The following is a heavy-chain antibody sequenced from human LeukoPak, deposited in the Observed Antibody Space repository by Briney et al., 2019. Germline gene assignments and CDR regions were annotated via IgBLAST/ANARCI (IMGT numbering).Heavy chain of an antibody. CDR1: GGSISSYY. J-gene: IGHJ5*02. Sequence: PSETLSLTCTVSGGSISSYYWSWIRQPPGKGLEWIWYIYYSGSTNYNPSLKSRVTISVDTSKNQFSLKLSSVTAADTAVYYCAREIDSSGYYYDGGWFDPWGQGTLVTVSS. CDR2: IYYSGST. V-gene: IGHV4-59*01. D-gene: IGHD3-22*01. CDR3: AREIDSSGYYYDGGWFDP.